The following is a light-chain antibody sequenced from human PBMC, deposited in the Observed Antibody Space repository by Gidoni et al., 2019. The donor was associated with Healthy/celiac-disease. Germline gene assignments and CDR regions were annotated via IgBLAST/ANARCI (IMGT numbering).Light chain of an antibody. J-gene: IGLJ3*02. V-gene: IGLV1-44*01. CDR3: AAWDDSLNGPV. CDR1: SSNIGSNT. CDR2: SNN. Sequence: QSVLTHPPSASGTPGQRVTIPCSGSSSNIGSNTVNWYQQLPGTAPKPLIYSNNQRPSGVPDRFSGSKSGTSASLAISGLQSEDEADYYCAAWDDSLNGPVFGGGTKLTVL.